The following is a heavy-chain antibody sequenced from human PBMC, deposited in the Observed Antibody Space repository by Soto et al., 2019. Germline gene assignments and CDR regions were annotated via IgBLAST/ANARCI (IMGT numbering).Heavy chain of an antibody. J-gene: IGHJ4*02. CDR2: ISYDGSNK. CDR1: GFTFTSHA. D-gene: IGHD3-10*01. V-gene: IGHV3-30-3*01. Sequence: GGSLRLSCAASGFTFTSHAMHWVRQAPGKGLEWVAVISYDGSNKNYADSVKGRFTISRDNSKNTLYLQMNSLRAEDTAAYYCARDAHPGYYYGSGRSYTTFNYWGQGTLVTVSS. CDR3: ARDAHPGYYYGSGRSYTTFNY.